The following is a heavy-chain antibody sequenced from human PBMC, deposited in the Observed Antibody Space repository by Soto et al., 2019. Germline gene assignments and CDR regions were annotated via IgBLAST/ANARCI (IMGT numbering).Heavy chain of an antibody. CDR3: AKGLPGGCSGWYHQHCFDP. D-gene: IGHD6-13*01. Sequence: EVQLLESGGGLVQPGGSLRLSCAASGFTFSSYAMSWVRQAPGKGLEWVSAISGSGGSTYYADSVKGRFTISRDNSKNTLDLQMTSLRAEDTAVYYCAKGLPGGCSGWYHQHCFDPWGQGTLVTVSS. V-gene: IGHV3-23*01. CDR2: ISGSGGST. CDR1: GFTFSSYA. J-gene: IGHJ5*02.